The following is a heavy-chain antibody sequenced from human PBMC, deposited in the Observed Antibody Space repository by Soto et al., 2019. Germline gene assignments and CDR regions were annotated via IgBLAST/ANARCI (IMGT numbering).Heavy chain of an antibody. V-gene: IGHV4-34*01. CDR2: INHSGST. CDR1: GGSFSGNY. CDR3: ARGPAAFLDY. J-gene: IGHJ4*02. D-gene: IGHD2-2*01. Sequence: QVQLQQWGAGLLKPSETLSLTCAVYGGSFSGNYWGWIRQPPGKGLEWIGEINHSGSTNYNPSLKSRVTISVDTSKNQFSLKLSSVTAADTAVYYCARGPAAFLDYWGQGTLVTVSS.